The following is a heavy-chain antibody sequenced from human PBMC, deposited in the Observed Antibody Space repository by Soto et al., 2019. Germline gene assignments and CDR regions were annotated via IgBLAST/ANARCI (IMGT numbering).Heavy chain of an antibody. V-gene: IGHV4-34*01. D-gene: IGHD2-2*01. J-gene: IGHJ4*02. CDR2: INHSGST. Sequence: SETLSLTCAVYGGSFSGYYWSWIRQPPGKGLEWIGEINHSGSTNYNPSLKSRVTISVDTSKNQFSLKLSSVTAADTAVYYCARDGIGDTVVVPSYFDYWGQGTLVTVSS. CDR3: ARDGIGDTVVVPSYFDY. CDR1: GGSFSGYY.